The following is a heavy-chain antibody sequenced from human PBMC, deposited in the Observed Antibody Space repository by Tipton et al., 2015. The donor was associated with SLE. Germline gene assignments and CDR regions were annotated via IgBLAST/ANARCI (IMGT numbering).Heavy chain of an antibody. CDR3: ASSRGSRNDY. CDR1: GGSISSGSYY. CDR2: IYTSGST. V-gene: IGHV4-61*02. J-gene: IGHJ4*02. Sequence: LRLSCTVSGGSISSGSYYWSWIRQPAGKGLEWIGRIYTSGSTNYNPSLKSRVTISVDTSKNQFSLKLSSVTAADTAVYYCASSRGSRNDYWGQGTLVTVSS. D-gene: IGHD6-25*01.